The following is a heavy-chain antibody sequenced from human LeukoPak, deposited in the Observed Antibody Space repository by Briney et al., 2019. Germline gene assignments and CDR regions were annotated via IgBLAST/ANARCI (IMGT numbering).Heavy chain of an antibody. CDR2: IYHSGST. V-gene: IGHV4-38-2*02. CDR1: GYSISSGYY. Sequence: SETLSLTCTVSGYSISSGYYWGWIRQPPGKGLEWIGSIYHSGSTYYNPSLKSRVTISVDTSKNQFSLKLSSVTAADTAVYYCAREGDMYSRMGYYMDVWGKGTTVTVSS. J-gene: IGHJ6*03. D-gene: IGHD3-16*01. CDR3: AREGDMYSRMGYYMDV.